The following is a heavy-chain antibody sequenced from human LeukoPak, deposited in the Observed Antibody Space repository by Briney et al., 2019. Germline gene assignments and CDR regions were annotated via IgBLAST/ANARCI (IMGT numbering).Heavy chain of an antibody. CDR2: VYTSGST. CDR1: GGSISGYY. Sequence: SETLSLTCSVSGGSISGYYWTWLRQPAGKGLEWIGRVYTSGSTRYNPSLKTRLTMSVDTSKNQFSLKLSSVTAADTAVYYCARLITGTTTAFDIWGQGTMVTVSS. D-gene: IGHD1-7*01. CDR3: ARLITGTTTAFDI. J-gene: IGHJ3*02. V-gene: IGHV4-4*07.